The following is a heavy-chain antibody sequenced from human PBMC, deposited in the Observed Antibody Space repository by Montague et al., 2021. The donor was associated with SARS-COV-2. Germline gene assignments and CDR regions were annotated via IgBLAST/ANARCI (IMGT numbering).Heavy chain of an antibody. D-gene: IGHD2-2*01. V-gene: IGHV6-1*01. CDR3: ARIPVGSKHYFDF. CDR1: GDSVSSNIAT. Sequence: CAISGDSVSSNIATWNWIRQSPSRGIEWLGRAYYRSKWHNDYAESVKSRITIDPDTSKHQFSLHLNSVTPEDTAVYYCARIPVGSKHYFDFWGQGTLVTVSS. J-gene: IGHJ4*02. CDR2: AYYRSKWHN.